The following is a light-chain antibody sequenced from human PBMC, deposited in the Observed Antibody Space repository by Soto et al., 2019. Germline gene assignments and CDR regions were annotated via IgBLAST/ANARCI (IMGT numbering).Light chain of an antibody. V-gene: IGKV3-15*01. CDR1: QSISSK. J-gene: IGKJ5*01. Sequence: NVVTHSPAALSLSKEERATLSCRASQSISSKLAWYQQKPGQAPRLLIYGASTRATGIPARFSGSGSGTEFTLTISSLQSEDFAVCYCKPYNNWLPIPSAQGTRLEIK. CDR3: KPYNNWLPIP. CDR2: GAS.